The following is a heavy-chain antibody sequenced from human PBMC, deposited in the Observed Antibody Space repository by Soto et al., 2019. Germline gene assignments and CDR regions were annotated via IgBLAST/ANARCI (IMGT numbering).Heavy chain of an antibody. J-gene: IGHJ4*02. D-gene: IGHD1-1*01. CDR3: LRDQRHWNEFADQ. Sequence: VQLVESGGGLVQPGGSLRLSCAASGFAFGSYWMHWVRQAPGKGLVWVSRISQDGTIATQADSVKGRFTISRDNAKNTLYLQMNSLRADDTAVYYCLRDQRHWNEFADQWGQGTLVTVCS. CDR1: GFAFGSYW. V-gene: IGHV3-74*01. CDR2: ISQDGTIA.